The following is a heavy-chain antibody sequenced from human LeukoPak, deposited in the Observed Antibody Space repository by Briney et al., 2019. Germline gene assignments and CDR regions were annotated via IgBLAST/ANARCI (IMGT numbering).Heavy chain of an antibody. Sequence: SETLSLTCTVSGASISSSSHYWGWIRQPPGKGLEWIGSMYYRGSTYHNPSLKSRVTISVDTSKNQFSLKLSSVTAADTAVYYCATTTIRLGYWGQGTLVTVSS. D-gene: IGHD1-26*01. J-gene: IGHJ4*02. CDR1: GASISSSSHY. CDR2: MYYRGST. V-gene: IGHV4-39*07. CDR3: ATTTIRLGY.